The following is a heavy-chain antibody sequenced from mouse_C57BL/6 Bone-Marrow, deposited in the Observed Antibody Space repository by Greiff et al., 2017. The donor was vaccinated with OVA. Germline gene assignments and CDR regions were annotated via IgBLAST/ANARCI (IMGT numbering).Heavy chain of an antibody. CDR1: GYTFTSYG. D-gene: IGHD4-1*01. Sequence: VQLQQSGAELARPGASVKLSCKASGYTFTSYGISWVKQRTGPGLEWIGEIYPRSGNTYYTEKFKGKATLTADKSSSTAYMELRSLTSEDSAVYFCARGTGTVFDYWGQGTTLTVSS. CDR2: IYPRSGNT. J-gene: IGHJ2*01. CDR3: ARGTGTVFDY. V-gene: IGHV1-81*01.